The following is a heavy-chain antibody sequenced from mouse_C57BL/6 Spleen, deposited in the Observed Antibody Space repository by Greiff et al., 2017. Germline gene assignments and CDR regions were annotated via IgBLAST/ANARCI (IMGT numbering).Heavy chain of an antibody. V-gene: IGHV2-3*01. CDR3: AGGNHYYAMDY. CDR2: IWGDGST. Sequence: VKLMESGPGLVAPSQSLSITCTVSGFSLTSYGVSWVRQPPGKGLEWLGVIWGDGSTNDHSALISRLSISKENSKSQVFLKLNSLQTDDTATYYCAGGNHYYAMDYWGQGTSVTVSS. D-gene: IGHD2-1*01. J-gene: IGHJ4*01. CDR1: GFSLTSYG.